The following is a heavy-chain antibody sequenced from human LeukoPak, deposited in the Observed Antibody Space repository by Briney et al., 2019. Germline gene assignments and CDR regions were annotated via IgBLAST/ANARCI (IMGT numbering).Heavy chain of an antibody. CDR3: VTDPPSSGWSFHS. Sequence: GGSRRLSWAAAGFAFSSSAMHWVSQSPGKGMEWVPMIWADGSNTHYAECVKGRFTISRDNSRNTVSLQMNSLRAEDTALYYCVTDPPSSGWSFHSWGQGTLVTVSS. CDR1: GFAFSSSA. V-gene: IGHV3-33*01. CDR2: IWADGSNT. D-gene: IGHD6-19*01. J-gene: IGHJ4*02.